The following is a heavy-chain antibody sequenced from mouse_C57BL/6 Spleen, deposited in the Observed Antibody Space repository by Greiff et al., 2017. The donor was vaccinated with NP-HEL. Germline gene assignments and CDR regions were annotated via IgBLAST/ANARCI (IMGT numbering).Heavy chain of an antibody. CDR2: ISSGSSTI. J-gene: IGHJ4*01. V-gene: IGHV5-17*01. CDR1: GFTFSDYG. Sequence: VKLMESGGGLVKPGGSLKLSCAASGFTFSDYGMHWVRQAPEKGLEWVAYISSGSSTIYYADTVKGRFTISRDNAKNTLFLQMTSLRSEDTAMYYCARSSRMDYWGQGTSVTVSS. CDR3: ARSSRMDY.